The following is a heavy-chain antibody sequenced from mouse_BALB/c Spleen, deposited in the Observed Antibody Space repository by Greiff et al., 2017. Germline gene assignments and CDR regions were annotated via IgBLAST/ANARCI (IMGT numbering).Heavy chain of an antibody. CDR1: GYSFTDYN. J-gene: IGHJ4*01. Sequence: EVKLLESGPELVKPGASVKVSCKASGYSFTDYNMYWVKQSHGKSLEWIGYIDPYNGGTSYNQKFKGKATLTVDKSSSTAFMHLNSLTSEDSAVYYCARSGRYDGGSAMDYWGQGTSVTVSS. V-gene: IGHV1S135*01. D-gene: IGHD2-14*01. CDR3: ARSGRYDGGSAMDY. CDR2: IDPYNGGT.